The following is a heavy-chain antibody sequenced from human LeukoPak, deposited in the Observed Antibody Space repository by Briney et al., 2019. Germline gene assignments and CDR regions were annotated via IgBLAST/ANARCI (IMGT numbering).Heavy chain of an antibody. D-gene: IGHD6-19*01. CDR2: INWNGGST. J-gene: IGHJ4*02. Sequence: GGSLRLSCAASGFTFDDYGMSWVRQAPGKGLEWVSGINWNGGSTGYADSVKGRFTISRDNAKNSLYLQMNSLRAEDTALYYCARHRPPIAVAGYFDYWGQGTLVTVSS. CDR3: ARHRPPIAVAGYFDY. V-gene: IGHV3-20*04. CDR1: GFTFDDYG.